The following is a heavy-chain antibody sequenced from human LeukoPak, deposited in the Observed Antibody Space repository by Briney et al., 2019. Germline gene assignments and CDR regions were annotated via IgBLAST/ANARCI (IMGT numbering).Heavy chain of an antibody. CDR3: ARDGGTAMVFGAFDI. CDR2: ISSSASKI. J-gene: IGHJ3*02. V-gene: IGHV3-48*03. CDR1: GFTFNSSE. Sequence: GGSLRLSCAASGFTFNSSEMNWVRQAPGKGLEWVSYISSSASKIFYVDSVKGRFTISRDNAKNTLYLQMGSLRAEDMAVYYCARDGGTAMVFGAFDIWGQGTMVTVSS. D-gene: IGHD5-18*01.